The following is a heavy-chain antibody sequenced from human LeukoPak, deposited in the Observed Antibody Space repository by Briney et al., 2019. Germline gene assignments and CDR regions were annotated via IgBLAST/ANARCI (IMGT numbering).Heavy chain of an antibody. CDR1: GGSISSYY. D-gene: IGHD1-26*01. CDR2: IYYSGST. V-gene: IGHV4-59*01. CDR3: ARDGSVGSYYYYMDV. Sequence: SSETLSLTCTVSGGSISSYYWSWIRQPSGKGLEWIGYIYYSGSTNYNPSLKSRVTISVDTSKNQFSLKLSSVTAADTAVYYCARDGSVGSYYYYMDVWGKGTTVTVSS. J-gene: IGHJ6*03.